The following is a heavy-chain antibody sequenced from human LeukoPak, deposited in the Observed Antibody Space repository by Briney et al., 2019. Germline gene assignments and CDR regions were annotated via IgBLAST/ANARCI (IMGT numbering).Heavy chain of an antibody. J-gene: IGHJ4*02. CDR3: ASTLGGYYFDY. Sequence: VASVKVSCKASGGTFSSYAISWVRQAPEQELEWMGRIIPIFGTANYAQKFQGRVTITTDESASTAYMELSSLRSEDTAVYYCASTLGGYYFDYWGQGTLVTVSS. CDR2: IIPIFGTA. CDR1: GGTFSSYA. V-gene: IGHV1-69*05. D-gene: IGHD3-10*01.